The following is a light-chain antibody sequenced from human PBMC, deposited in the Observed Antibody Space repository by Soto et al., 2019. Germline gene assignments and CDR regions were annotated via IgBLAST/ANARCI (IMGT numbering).Light chain of an antibody. Sequence: DIPMTQSPSTLSASVGDRVTITWRASQSVSRWLAWYQQKPGKAPKLLIYKASTLESGVPSRFSGSGSGTEFTLAISSLQPDDSATYYCQQYNDNWTFGQGTKVEMK. CDR3: QQYNDNWT. CDR1: QSVSRW. CDR2: KAS. V-gene: IGKV1-5*03. J-gene: IGKJ1*01.